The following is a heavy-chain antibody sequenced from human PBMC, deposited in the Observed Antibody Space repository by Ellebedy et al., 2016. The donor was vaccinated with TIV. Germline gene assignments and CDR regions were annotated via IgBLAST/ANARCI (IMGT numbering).Heavy chain of an antibody. V-gene: IGHV1-69*13. D-gene: IGHD6-13*01. J-gene: IGHJ6*02. Sequence: SVKVSCKASGGTFSSYGISWVRQAPGQGLEWMGGIIPISGIVNYAKQFQGRVTITADEPTSTAYMELSSLRSEDTAVEYCARDRLTSSWYYGMDVWGQGTTVTVSS. CDR3: ARDRLTSSWYYGMDV. CDR2: IIPISGIV. CDR1: GGTFSSYG.